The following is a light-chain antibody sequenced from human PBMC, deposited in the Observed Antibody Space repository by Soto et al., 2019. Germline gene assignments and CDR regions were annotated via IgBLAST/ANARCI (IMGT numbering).Light chain of an antibody. CDR1: SIGSKS. J-gene: IGLJ2*01. CDR2: DDR. V-gene: IGLV3-21*02. Sequence: SYELTQPPSVSVAPGQTARITCGGDSIGSKSVYWYQQRPGQAPVLVVYDDRHRPSGIPERFSGSNSGSTATLTINRVEAGDEADYYCHVWHTSPDPVVLGGGTKLTVL. CDR3: HVWHTSPDPVV.